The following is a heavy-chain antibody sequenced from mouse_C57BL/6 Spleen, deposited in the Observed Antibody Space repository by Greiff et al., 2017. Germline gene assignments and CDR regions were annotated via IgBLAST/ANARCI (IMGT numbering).Heavy chain of an antibody. J-gene: IGHJ2*01. CDR1: GFTFSSYA. CDR2: ISDGGSYT. V-gene: IGHV5-4*01. CDR3: ARETPRYYGSSYLYFDY. D-gene: IGHD1-1*01. Sequence: EVMLVEAGGGLVKPGGSLKLSCAASGFTFSSYAMSWVRQTPEKRLEWVATISDGGSYTYYPDNVKGRFTISRDKAKNNLYLQMSHLKSEDTAMYYCARETPRYYGSSYLYFDYWGQGTTLTVSS.